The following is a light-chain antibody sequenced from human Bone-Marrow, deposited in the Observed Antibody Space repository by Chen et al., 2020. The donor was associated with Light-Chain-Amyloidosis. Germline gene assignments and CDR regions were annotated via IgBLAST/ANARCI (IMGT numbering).Light chain of an antibody. Sequence: QSALTQPASVSGSPGQSITSASPATSSDVGGDNHVSWYQQHPDKAPKLMIYEVTNRPSWVPDRFSGSKSDNTASLTISGLQTEDEADYFCSSYTITNTLVFGSGTRVTVL. V-gene: IGLV2-14*01. CDR3: SSYTITNTLV. CDR2: EVT. CDR1: SSDVGGDNH. J-gene: IGLJ1*01.